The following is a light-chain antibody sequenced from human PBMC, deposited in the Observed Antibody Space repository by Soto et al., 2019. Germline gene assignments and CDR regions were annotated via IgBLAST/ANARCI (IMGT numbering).Light chain of an antibody. CDR3: QQSFGPPYT. CDR1: QSLGRR. J-gene: IGKJ2*01. CDR2: ETS. V-gene: IGKV1-39*01. Sequence: DIQMTQSPSSLSASVGDRVTISCRASQSLGRRLTWYQQKPGEAPKLLIYETSNLKNGVPSRFSGSGSETDFTLTINSLQHEDFATYYCQQSFGPPYTFGQGTKLE.